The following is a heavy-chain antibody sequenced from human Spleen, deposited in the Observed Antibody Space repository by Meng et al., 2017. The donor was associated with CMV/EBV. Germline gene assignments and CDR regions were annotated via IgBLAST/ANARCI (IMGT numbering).Heavy chain of an antibody. CDR1: GGSISSGSYY. Sequence: SETLSLTCTVSGGSISSGSYYWSWIRQPPGKGLEWIGYIYHSGTTDYNPSLKSRVTISVDTSKNQFSLKLSSVTAADTAVYYCARDRRPPTRILAAAATYYYYGMDVWGQGTTVTVSS. V-gene: IGHV4-61*01. CDR2: IYHSGTT. J-gene: IGHJ6*02. D-gene: IGHD6-13*01. CDR3: ARDRRPPTRILAAAATYYYYGMDV.